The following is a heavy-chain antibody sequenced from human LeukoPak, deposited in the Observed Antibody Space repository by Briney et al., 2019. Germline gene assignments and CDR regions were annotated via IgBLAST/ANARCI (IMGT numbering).Heavy chain of an antibody. J-gene: IGHJ4*02. V-gene: IGHV1-18*01. D-gene: IGHD4-11*01. Sequence: ASVKVSCKASGYTFTSYGISWVRQAPGQGLEWMGWISAYNGNTNYAQKLQGRVTMTTDTSTSTAYMELRSLRSDDTAVYYCARDRLQWGWDREERFDYWGQGTLVTVSS. CDR2: ISAYNGNT. CDR1: GYTFTSYG. CDR3: ARDRLQWGWDREERFDY.